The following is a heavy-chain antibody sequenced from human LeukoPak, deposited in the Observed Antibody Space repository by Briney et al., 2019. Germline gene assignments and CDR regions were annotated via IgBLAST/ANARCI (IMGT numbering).Heavy chain of an antibody. D-gene: IGHD6-6*01. CDR1: GYTFTSYG. J-gene: IGHJ2*01. Sequence: ASVQVSCKASGYTFTSYGISWVRQAPGQGLEWMGWISAYNGNTNYAQKLQGRVTMTTDTSTSTAYMELRSLRSDDTAVYYCARGIAARQLGWYFDLWGRGTLVTVSS. CDR3: ARGIAARQLGWYFDL. V-gene: IGHV1-18*01. CDR2: ISAYNGNT.